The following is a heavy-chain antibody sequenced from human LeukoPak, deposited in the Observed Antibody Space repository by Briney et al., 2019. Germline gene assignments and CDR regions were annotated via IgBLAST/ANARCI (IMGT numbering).Heavy chain of an antibody. CDR2: IKEDGSKT. V-gene: IGHV3-7*04. Sequence: GGSLTLSCATSGFTFTTYWMNWVRQAPGKGLQWVANIKEDGSKTYYVDSVKGRFTISRDNAKSSLYLQMDSLRAEDTGIYYCARGMTVAANWFDPWGQGTLVTVSS. CDR3: ARGMTVAANWFDP. D-gene: IGHD6-19*01. J-gene: IGHJ5*02. CDR1: GFTFTTYW.